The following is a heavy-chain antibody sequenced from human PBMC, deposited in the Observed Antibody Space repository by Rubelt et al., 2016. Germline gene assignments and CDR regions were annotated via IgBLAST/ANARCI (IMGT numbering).Heavy chain of an antibody. D-gene: IGHD3-3*01. V-gene: IGHV1-8*01. Sequence: VQLVQSGAEVKKPGASVKVSCKASGYTFTSYDINWVRQATGQGLEWMGWMNPNSGNTGYAQKFQGRVTMTRNTSISTAYMGLSSLRSEDTAVYYCARLSITIFGVVVYYYGMDVWGQGTTVTVSS. J-gene: IGHJ6*02. CDR2: MNPNSGNT. CDR3: ARLSITIFGVVVYYYGMDV. CDR1: GYTFTSYD.